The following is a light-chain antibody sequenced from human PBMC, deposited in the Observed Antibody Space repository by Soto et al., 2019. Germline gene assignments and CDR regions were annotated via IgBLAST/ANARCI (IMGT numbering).Light chain of an antibody. CDR3: QQYAGPTTT. Sequence: EIVMTQSPATLSVSPGERATLSCRASQSVSSSVAWYQQKPGQATRLLIYGASNRATGIQDSFSGGASGNDSPLTISRLEPEDFAVYFCQQYAGPTTTFGQGTRLEIK. CDR1: QSVSSS. CDR2: GAS. V-gene: IGKV3-20*01. J-gene: IGKJ5*01.